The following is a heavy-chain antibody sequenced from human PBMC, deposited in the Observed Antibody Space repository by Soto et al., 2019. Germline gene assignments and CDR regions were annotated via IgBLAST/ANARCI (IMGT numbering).Heavy chain of an antibody. D-gene: IGHD5-18*01. CDR1: GFTFSSYG. J-gene: IGHJ6*02. CDR2: IWYDGSNK. V-gene: IGHV3-33*01. Sequence: GGSLRLSCAASGFTFSSYGMHWVRQAPGKGLEWVAVIWYDGSNKYYADSVKGRFTISRDNSKNTLYLQMNSLRAEDTAVYYCARELQLWLQTYYYYYGMDVWGQGTTVTVSS. CDR3: ARELQLWLQTYYYYYGMDV.